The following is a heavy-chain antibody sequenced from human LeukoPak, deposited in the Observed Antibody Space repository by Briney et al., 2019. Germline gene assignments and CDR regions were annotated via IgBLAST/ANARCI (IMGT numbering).Heavy chain of an antibody. Sequence: GGSLRLSCAASGFTFSSYGMHWVRQAPGKGLEWVAFIRYDGSNKYYADSVKGRFTISRDNSKSTVYLQMNSLRVEDAAVYYCSKDLTSDFGGDLDPWGQGTLVTVSS. D-gene: IGHD3-10*01. CDR3: SKDLTSDFGGDLDP. CDR2: IRYDGSNK. J-gene: IGHJ5*02. V-gene: IGHV3-30*02. CDR1: GFTFSSYG.